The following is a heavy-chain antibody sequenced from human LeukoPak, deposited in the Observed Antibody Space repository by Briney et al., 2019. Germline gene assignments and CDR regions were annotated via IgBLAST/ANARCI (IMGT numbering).Heavy chain of an antibody. J-gene: IGHJ4*02. CDR3: ARERYYFDY. V-gene: IGHV6-1*01. CDR1: GDSVSSNRVA. Sequence: SQTLSLTCAISGDSVSSNRVAWNWIRQSPSRGLEWLGRTYYRSKWNNEYAESVRSRITLTPDTSKNQFALQLDSVTPGDTAVYYCARERYYFDYWGQGTLVTVSS. CDR2: TYYRSKWNN.